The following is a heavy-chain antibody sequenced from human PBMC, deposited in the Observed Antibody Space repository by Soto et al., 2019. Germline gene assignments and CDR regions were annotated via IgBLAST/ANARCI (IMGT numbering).Heavy chain of an antibody. CDR1: GFTFSSYW. CDR2: INSDGSST. CDR3: AREACSGGNCFYFGPDY. D-gene: IGHD2-15*01. Sequence: GGSLRLSCAASGFTFSSYWMHWVRQAPGKGLVWVSRINSDGSSTSYADSVKGRFTISRNNAKNTLYLQMNSLRAEDTAVYYCAREACSGGNCFYFGPDYWGQGTLVTVSS. J-gene: IGHJ4*02. V-gene: IGHV3-74*01.